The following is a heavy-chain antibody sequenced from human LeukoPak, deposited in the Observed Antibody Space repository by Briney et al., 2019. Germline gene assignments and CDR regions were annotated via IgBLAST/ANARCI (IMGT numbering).Heavy chain of an antibody. Sequence: PSETLSLTCTVSGGSISSSSYYWSWIRQPPGKGLEWIGSIYYSGSTYYNPSLKSRVTISVDTSKNQFSLKLSSVTAADTALYYCARSDYSSYYMDVWGKGTTVTVSS. D-gene: IGHD4-11*01. CDR1: GGSISSSSYY. V-gene: IGHV4-39*01. J-gene: IGHJ6*03. CDR2: IYYSGST. CDR3: ARSDYSSYYMDV.